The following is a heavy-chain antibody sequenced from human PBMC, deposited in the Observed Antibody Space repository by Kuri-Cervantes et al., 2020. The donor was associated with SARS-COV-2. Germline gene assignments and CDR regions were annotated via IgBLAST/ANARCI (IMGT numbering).Heavy chain of an antibody. V-gene: IGHV1-69*13. J-gene: IGHJ5*02. CDR2: IIPIFGTA. CDR1: GGTFSSYA. Sequence: SVKVSCKASGGTFSSYANSWVRQAPGQGLEWMGGIIPIFGTANYAQKFQGRVTITADESTSTAYMELSSLRSEDTAVYYCARATLLFTNWFDPWGQGTLVTVSS. CDR3: ARATLLFTNWFDP. D-gene: IGHD3-10*02.